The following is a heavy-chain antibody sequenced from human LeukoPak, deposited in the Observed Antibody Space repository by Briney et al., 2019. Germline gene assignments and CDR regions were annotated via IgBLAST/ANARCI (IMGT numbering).Heavy chain of an antibody. CDR1: GFTFRNAW. CDR2: IKDKTDGGTI. CDR3: STVRYDRSANVDH. Sequence: GGSLRLSCAASGFTFRNAWMTWLGQAPGKGLEWVGRIKDKTDGGTIDYAAPVKGRFTISREDSKNTLYLQMNSLKTQDTVVYYCSTVRYDRSANVDHWGQGTLVTVSS. J-gene: IGHJ4*02. D-gene: IGHD3-22*01. V-gene: IGHV3-15*01.